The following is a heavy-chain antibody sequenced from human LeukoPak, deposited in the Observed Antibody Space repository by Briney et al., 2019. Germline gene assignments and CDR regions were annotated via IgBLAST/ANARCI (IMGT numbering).Heavy chain of an antibody. V-gene: IGHV3-23*01. CDR1: GFTVSSNY. CDR2: ISGSGGST. D-gene: IGHD3-10*01. Sequence: SGGSLRLSCAASGFTVSSNYMSWVRQAPGKGLEWVSAISGSGGSTYYADSVKGRFTISRDNSRNTPYLQMNSLRAEDTAVYYCARDRNYFEALHRSYWGQGTLVTVSS. J-gene: IGHJ4*02. CDR3: ARDRNYFEALHRSY.